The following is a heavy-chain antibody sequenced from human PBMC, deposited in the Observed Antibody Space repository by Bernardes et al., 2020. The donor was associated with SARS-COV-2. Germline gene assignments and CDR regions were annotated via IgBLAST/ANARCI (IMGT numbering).Heavy chain of an antibody. CDR2: ICYSGST. CDR1: GDSISSSSYC. D-gene: IGHD3-10*01. CDR3: ARLDYFLSGTYYNARHY. V-gene: IGHV4-39*01. Sequence: ETLSLTCTVSGDSISSSSYCWGWIRQPPGKGLEWMGNICYSGSTHYNPSLQSRVAISVDTSENQFSLKLSSVTAADTGVYFCARLDYFLSGTYYNARHYWGQGTLVTVSS. J-gene: IGHJ4*02.